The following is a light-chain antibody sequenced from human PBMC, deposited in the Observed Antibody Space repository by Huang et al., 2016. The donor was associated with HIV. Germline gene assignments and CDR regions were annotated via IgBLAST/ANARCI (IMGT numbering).Light chain of an antibody. J-gene: IGKJ1*01. Sequence: DVVMTQLPLSLPVALGQPASIFCKSSQSLVSSDGNTYLNWFQQRPVQPPRRLIYQVANRDTGVPDRFSGSGSGTHFALRINRVEAEDVAIYYCMQGTHWPGTFGQGTKMEI. CDR2: QVA. CDR1: QSLVSSDGNTY. V-gene: IGKV2-30*01. CDR3: MQGTHWPGT.